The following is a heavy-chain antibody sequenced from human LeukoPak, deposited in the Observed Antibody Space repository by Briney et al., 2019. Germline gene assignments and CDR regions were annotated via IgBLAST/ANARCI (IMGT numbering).Heavy chain of an antibody. CDR1: GHSLNSGCY. J-gene: IGHJ5*02. Sequence: PSETLSLACSVSGHSLNSGCYWGWIRQPPGKGLEWIGSIYHTGSSYYNPSLKSRVTISVDTSKNQFSLKLSSVTAADTAVYYCARGALTGYYQTNWFDPWGQGTLVTVSS. D-gene: IGHD3-9*01. CDR3: ARGALTGYYQTNWFDP. CDR2: IYHTGSS. V-gene: IGHV4-38-2*02.